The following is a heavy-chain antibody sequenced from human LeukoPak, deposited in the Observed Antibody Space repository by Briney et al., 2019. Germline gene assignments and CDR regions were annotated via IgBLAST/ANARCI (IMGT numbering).Heavy chain of an antibody. D-gene: IGHD1/OR15-1a*01. CDR2: INHSGST. CDR3: AARGGNIPPHSFDY. CDR1: GGSFSCYY. V-gene: IGHV4-34*01. J-gene: IGHJ4*02. Sequence: SETLSLTCAVYGGSFSCYYWSWIRQPPGKGLEWSGEINHSGSTNYNPSLKSRVTISVDTSKNQFSLKLSSVTAADTAVYYCAARGGNIPPHSFDYWSQRTLVTVSS.